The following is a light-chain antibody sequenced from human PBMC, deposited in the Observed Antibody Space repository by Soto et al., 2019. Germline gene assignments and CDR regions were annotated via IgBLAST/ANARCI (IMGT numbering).Light chain of an antibody. CDR1: QSVAGD. V-gene: IGKV3-11*01. CDR3: QQRSNWPIT. CDR2: DAS. Sequence: EIVMTQSPATLSVSPGERATLSCRASQSVAGDLAWYQQKPGQAPRLLIYDASNRATGIPARFSGSGSGTDFTLTISSLEPEDFAVYYCQQRSNWPITFGQGTRLEIK. J-gene: IGKJ5*01.